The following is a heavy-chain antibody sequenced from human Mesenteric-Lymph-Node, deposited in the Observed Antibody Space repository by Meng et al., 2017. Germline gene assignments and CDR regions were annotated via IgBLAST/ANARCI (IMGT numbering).Heavy chain of an antibody. D-gene: IGHD6-6*01. CDR2: INPHTGDT. CDR1: GYTFTGYY. V-gene: IGHV1-2*06. J-gene: IGHJ4*02. Sequence: ASVKVSCKASGYTFTGYYMYWVRQAPGQGLEWMGRINPHTGDTNYAQKFQGRVTMTRDTSISTAYMKLSRLGSDGTAVYYCAKDRPSSSSLDYWGQGTLVTVSS. CDR3: AKDRPSSSSLDY.